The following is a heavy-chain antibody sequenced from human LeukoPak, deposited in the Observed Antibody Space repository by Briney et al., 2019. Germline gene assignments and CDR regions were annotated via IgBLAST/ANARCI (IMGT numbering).Heavy chain of an antibody. J-gene: IGHJ4*02. V-gene: IGHV3-30*18. D-gene: IGHD3-3*01. CDR3: AKEGATYYDFWSGYCDY. CDR1: GFTFSSYG. CDR2: ISYDGSNK. Sequence: GGSLRLSCAASGFTFSSYGMHWVRQAPGKGLEWVAVISYDGSNKYYADSVKGRFTISRDNSKNTLYLQMNSLRAEDTAVYYCAKEGATYYDFWSGYCDYWGQGTLVTVSS.